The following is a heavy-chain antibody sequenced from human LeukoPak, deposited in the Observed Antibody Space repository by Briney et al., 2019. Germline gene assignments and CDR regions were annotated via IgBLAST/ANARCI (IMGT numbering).Heavy chain of an antibody. D-gene: IGHD1-14*01. J-gene: IGHJ6*02. CDR3: AREKGGTIHYYYGMDV. CDR2: ISAYNGNT. Sequence: ASVKVSCKASGYTFTNYGISWVRQAPGQGLEWMGWISAYNGNTNYAQKFQGRVTMTTDTSTSTAYMELRSLRSDDTAVYYCAREKGGTIHYYYGMDVWGQGTTVTVSS. CDR1: GYTFTNYG. V-gene: IGHV1-18*01.